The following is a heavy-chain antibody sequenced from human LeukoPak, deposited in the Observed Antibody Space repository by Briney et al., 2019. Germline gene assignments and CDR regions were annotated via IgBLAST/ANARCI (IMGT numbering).Heavy chain of an antibody. CDR1: GYTFTSYG. Sequence: GASVKVSCKASGYTFTSYGISWVRQAPGQRLEWMGWISAYNGNTNYAQKLQGRVTMTTDTSTSTAYMELRSLRSDDTAVYYCARRIVGATLRGNWFDPWGQGTLVTVSS. J-gene: IGHJ5*02. CDR3: ARRIVGATLRGNWFDP. D-gene: IGHD1-26*01. CDR2: ISAYNGNT. V-gene: IGHV1-18*01.